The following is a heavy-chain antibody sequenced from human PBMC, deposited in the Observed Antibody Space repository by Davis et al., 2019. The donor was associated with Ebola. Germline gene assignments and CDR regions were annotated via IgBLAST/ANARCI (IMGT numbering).Heavy chain of an antibody. CDR1: GFTFTNYA. D-gene: IGHD5-18*01. Sequence: GESLKISCAASGFTFTNYAMNWVRQAPGKGLEWVSSISGRGSSTYYADSVKGRFTISRDNAKNSLYLQMNSLRAEDTALYYCAKDIGLGTDYYYYGMDVWGQGTTVTVSS. J-gene: IGHJ6*02. CDR3: AKDIGLGTDYYYYGMDV. CDR2: ISGRGSST. V-gene: IGHV3-23*01.